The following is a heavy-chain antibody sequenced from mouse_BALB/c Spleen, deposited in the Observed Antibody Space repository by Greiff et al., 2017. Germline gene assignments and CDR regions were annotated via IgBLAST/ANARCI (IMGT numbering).Heavy chain of an antibody. D-gene: IGHD2-4*01. V-gene: IGHV1S127*01. CDR3: TREYDYDGRMDY. CDR1: GYTFTSYW. CDR2: IDPSDSYT. Sequence: VQLQQPGAELVKPGASVKMSCKASGYTFTSYWMHWVKQRPGQGLEWIGVIDPSDSYTSYNQKFKGKATLTVDTSSSTAYMQLSSLTSEDSAVYYCTREYDYDGRMDYWGQGTSVTVSS. J-gene: IGHJ4*01.